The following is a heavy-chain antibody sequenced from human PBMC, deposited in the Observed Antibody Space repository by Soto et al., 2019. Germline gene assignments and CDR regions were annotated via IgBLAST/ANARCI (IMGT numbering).Heavy chain of an antibody. Sequence: SVKVSCKASGFTFTSSAVQWVRQARGQRLEWIGWIVVGSGNTNYAQKFQERVTITRDMSTSTAYMELSSLRSEDTAVYYCAADITGYYDDAFDIWGQGTMVTVS. D-gene: IGHD3-22*01. CDR3: AADITGYYDDAFDI. V-gene: IGHV1-58*01. CDR2: IVVGSGNT. CDR1: GFTFTSSA. J-gene: IGHJ3*02.